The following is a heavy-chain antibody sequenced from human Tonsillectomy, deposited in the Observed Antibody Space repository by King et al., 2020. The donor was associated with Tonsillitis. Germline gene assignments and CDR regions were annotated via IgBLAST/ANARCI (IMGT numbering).Heavy chain of an antibody. D-gene: IGHD2/OR15-2a*01. CDR3: ARHRLLNWFDR. V-gene: IGHV4-39*01. J-gene: IGHJ5*02. CDR1: GGSISSTSFY. Sequence: QVQLQESGPGLVKPSETLSLTCTVSGGSISSTSFYWGWIRQPPGKGLEWIGSILYSGSTYHAPSLKSRVNIYVDTSKNQFSLRLSSVTAADTAVYYCARHRLLNWFDRWGKGTLVTVSS. CDR2: ILYSGST.